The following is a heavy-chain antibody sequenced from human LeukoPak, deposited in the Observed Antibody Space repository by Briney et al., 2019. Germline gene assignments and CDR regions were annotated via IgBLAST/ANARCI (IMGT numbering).Heavy chain of an antibody. CDR1: GGTFSSYA. V-gene: IGHV1-69*04. Sequence: GASVKVSRTASGGTFSSYAISWVRQAPGQGLEWMGRIIPILGIANYAQKFQGRVTITADKSTGTAYMELSSLRSEDTAVYYCARGSGGGWYGGHWFDPWGQGTLVTGS. CDR3: ARGSGGGWYGGHWFDP. CDR2: IIPILGIA. D-gene: IGHD6-19*01. J-gene: IGHJ5*02.